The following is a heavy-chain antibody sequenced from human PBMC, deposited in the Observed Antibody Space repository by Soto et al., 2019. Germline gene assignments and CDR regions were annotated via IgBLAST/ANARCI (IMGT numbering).Heavy chain of an antibody. V-gene: IGHV1-69*12. D-gene: IGHD2-2*01. CDR3: AREGGRTGCYECYYYYYGMDV. J-gene: IGHJ6*02. Sequence: QVQLVQSGAEVKKPGSSVKVSCKASGGTFSSYAIRWVRQAPGQGLEWMGGIIPIFGTANYAQKFQGRVTITADEATITADMERSSLRSEGTAVYYCAREGGRTGCYECYYYYYGMDVWGQGTTVTVSS. CDR2: IIPIFGTA. CDR1: GGTFSSYA.